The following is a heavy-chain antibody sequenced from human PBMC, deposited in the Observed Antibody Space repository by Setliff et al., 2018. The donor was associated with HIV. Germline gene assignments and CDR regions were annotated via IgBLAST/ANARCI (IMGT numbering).Heavy chain of an antibody. CDR3: ARRRGQKATGWYYFGF. J-gene: IGHJ4*02. D-gene: IGHD6-19*01. Sequence: SETLSLTCAASGYSINSGFSRAWIRQPPGQGPQWIGSIYQSGSIYYNPSLKSRVSISVDTSKRQFSLKLTSVTAGDSALYYCARRRGQKATGWYYFGFWGQGALVTVSS. CDR1: GYSINSGFS. CDR2: IYQSGSI. V-gene: IGHV4-38-2*01.